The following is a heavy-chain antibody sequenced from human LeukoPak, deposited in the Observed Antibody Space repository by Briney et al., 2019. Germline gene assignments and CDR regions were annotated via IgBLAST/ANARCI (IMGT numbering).Heavy chain of an antibody. CDR1: GFTFSDYY. Sequence: GGSLRLSCAASGFTFSDYYMSWIRQAPGKGLEWVSYISSSGSTIYYADPVKGRFTISRDNSKNTLYLQMNSLRAEDTAVYYCAKDDLVVAAPIDYWGQGTLVTVSS. D-gene: IGHD2-15*01. CDR2: ISSSGSTI. CDR3: AKDDLVVAAPIDY. V-gene: IGHV3-11*01. J-gene: IGHJ4*02.